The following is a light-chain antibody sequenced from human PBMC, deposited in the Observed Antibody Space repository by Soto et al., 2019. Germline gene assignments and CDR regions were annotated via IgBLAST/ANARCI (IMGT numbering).Light chain of an antibody. CDR3: AAWDDSLSGPGV. V-gene: IGLV1-47*01. CDR2: RNN. Sequence: QSVLTPPPSASGTPGQRVTISCSGSSSNIGSNYVYWYQQLPGTAPKLLIYRNNQRPSVVPDRFSGSKSGTSASLAISGLRSEDEADYYCAAWDDSLSGPGVFGGGTKVTVL. CDR1: SSNIGSNY. J-gene: IGLJ3*02.